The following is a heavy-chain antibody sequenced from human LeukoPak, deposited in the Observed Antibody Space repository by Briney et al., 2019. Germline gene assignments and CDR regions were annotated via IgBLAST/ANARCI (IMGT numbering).Heavy chain of an antibody. CDR3: ARGIVPYCSGGSCYSVNWFDP. CDR1: GYTFSSYG. Sequence: ASVTVSCKASGYTFSSYGINWVRQAPGQGLEWMGWISAYNGNTNYAQKLQGGVTMTTDTSTSTAYMELRSLRSDDTAVYYCARGIVPYCSGGSCYSVNWFDPWGQGTLVTVSS. J-gene: IGHJ5*02. V-gene: IGHV1-18*01. D-gene: IGHD2-15*01. CDR2: ISAYNGNT.